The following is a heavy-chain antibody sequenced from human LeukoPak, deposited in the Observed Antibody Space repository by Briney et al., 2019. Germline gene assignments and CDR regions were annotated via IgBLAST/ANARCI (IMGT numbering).Heavy chain of an antibody. CDR1: GFSFSSNA. Sequence: GGSLRLSCAASGFSFSSNAMSWVRQAPGKGLEWVAFIRYDGSNKYYADSVKGRFTISRDNSKNTLYLQMNSLRAEDTAVYYCAKAIYCGGDCYYFDYWGQGTLVTVSS. V-gene: IGHV3-30*02. J-gene: IGHJ4*02. CDR3: AKAIYCGGDCYYFDY. D-gene: IGHD2-21*01. CDR2: IRYDGSNK.